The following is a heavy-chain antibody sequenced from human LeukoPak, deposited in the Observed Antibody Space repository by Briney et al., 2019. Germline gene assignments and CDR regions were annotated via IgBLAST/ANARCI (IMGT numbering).Heavy chain of an antibody. CDR3: ARFRIDYGDYVAFFDY. D-gene: IGHD4-17*01. J-gene: IGHJ4*02. CDR2: IYTSGST. Sequence: SETLSLTCTVSGGSISSGSYYWRWIRQPAGKGLEWIGRIYTSGSTNYNPSLKSQVTISVDTSKNQFSLKLSSVTAADTAVYYCARFRIDYGDYVAFFDYWGQGTLVTVSS. CDR1: GGSISSGSYY. V-gene: IGHV4-61*02.